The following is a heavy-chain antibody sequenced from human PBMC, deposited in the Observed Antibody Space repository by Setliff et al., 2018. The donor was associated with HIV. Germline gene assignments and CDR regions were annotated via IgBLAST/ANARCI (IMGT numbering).Heavy chain of an antibody. V-gene: IGHV4-38-2*02. CDR2: IYHSGST. CDR1: GYSISSDYY. D-gene: IGHD1-1*01. CDR3: GRGRSSWYNTEPYYFDL. J-gene: IGHJ4*02. Sequence: SETLSLTCTVSGYSISSDYYWGWIRQPPGKGLEWIGNIYHSGSTYYNPSLKSRVTISVDTSKNQFSLTLTSVTAADTAVYFCGRGRSSWYNTEPYYFDLWGQGALVTVSS.